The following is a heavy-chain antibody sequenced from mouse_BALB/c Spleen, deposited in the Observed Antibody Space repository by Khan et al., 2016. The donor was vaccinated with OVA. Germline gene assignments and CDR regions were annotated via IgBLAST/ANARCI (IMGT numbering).Heavy chain of an antibody. CDR2: INPTSGYT. Sequence: VQLVETGAELAKPGASVKMSCTASGYTFTSYWMHWIKQRPGQGLEWIGYINPTSGYTDYNQKFKDMATLTADKSSSTAYMQLSSLTSDDSAVYYCARDRIDYWGQGTALTVSS. V-gene: IGHV1-7*01. CDR3: ARDRIDY. J-gene: IGHJ2*01. CDR1: GYTFTSYW.